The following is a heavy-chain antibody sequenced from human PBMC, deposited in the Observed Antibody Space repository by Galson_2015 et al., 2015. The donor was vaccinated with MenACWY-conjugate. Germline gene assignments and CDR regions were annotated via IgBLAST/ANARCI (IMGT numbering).Heavy chain of an antibody. CDR3: AKDVYMDV. Sequence: SLRLSCAVSGFTFRQYAMSWVRQAPGTGLEWVAIISDSGAATHYIGSVKGRFTISRDNSKNTLYLQMSWLRAEDTALYYCAKDVYMDVWGKGTTVAVSS. CDR2: ISDSGAAT. J-gene: IGHJ6*03. V-gene: IGHV3-23*01. CDR1: GFTFRQYA.